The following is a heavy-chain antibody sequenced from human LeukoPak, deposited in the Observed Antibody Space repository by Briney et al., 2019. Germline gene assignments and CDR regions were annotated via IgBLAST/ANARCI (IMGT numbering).Heavy chain of an antibody. CDR1: GGTFSSYA. D-gene: IGHD2-2*01. J-gene: IGHJ3*02. Sequence: SVKVSCKASGGTFSSYAISWVRQAPGQGLEWMGGIIPIFGTANYARKFQGRVTITADKSTSTAYMELSSLRSEDTAVYYCARGDVVVPAAFLHAFDIWGQGTMATVSS. CDR2: IIPIFGTA. V-gene: IGHV1-69*06. CDR3: ARGDVVVPAAFLHAFDI.